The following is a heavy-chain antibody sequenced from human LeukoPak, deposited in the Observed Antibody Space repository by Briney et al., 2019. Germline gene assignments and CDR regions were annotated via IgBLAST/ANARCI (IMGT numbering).Heavy chain of an antibody. Sequence: GGSLRLSCAASGFTFSSYGMTWVRQAPGKGLEWVSYISSSSSTIYYADSVKGRFTISRDNAKNSLYLQMNSLRAEDTAVYYCARGWFGELLARNYFDYWGQGTLVTVSS. CDR2: ISSSSSTI. D-gene: IGHD3-10*01. J-gene: IGHJ4*02. CDR3: ARGWFGELLARNYFDY. V-gene: IGHV3-48*04. CDR1: GFTFSSYG.